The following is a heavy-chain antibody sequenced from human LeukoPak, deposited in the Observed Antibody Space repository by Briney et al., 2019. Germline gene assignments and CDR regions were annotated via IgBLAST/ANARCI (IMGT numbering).Heavy chain of an antibody. CDR3: VRGRYSAHDYGGDY. Sequence: GGSLRLSCAASGFTFSSYEMNWVRQAPGKGLEWISYISSSGGSIHYADSVKGRFTISRDNAKNALLLQMNSLRAEDTAVYYCVRGRYSAHDYGGDYWGQGTLVTVSS. CDR2: ISSSGGSI. J-gene: IGHJ4*02. CDR1: GFTFSSYE. V-gene: IGHV3-48*03. D-gene: IGHD5-12*01.